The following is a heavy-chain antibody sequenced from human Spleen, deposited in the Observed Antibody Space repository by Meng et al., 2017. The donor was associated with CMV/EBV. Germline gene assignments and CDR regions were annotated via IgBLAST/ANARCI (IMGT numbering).Heavy chain of an antibody. V-gene: IGHV3-74*01. J-gene: IGHJ4*02. CDR2: INGDGSNT. CDR3: SGGPSAFGVFPLY. D-gene: IGHD3-3*01. Sequence: AFAFRCYLLLSLRPAPGNALVWVSRINGDGSNTSYSDSVQGRFTLSRDNAKTPLYLQMHSLRVEDTAVYSCSGGPSAFGVFPLYWGQGTLVTVSS. CDR1: AFAFRCYL.